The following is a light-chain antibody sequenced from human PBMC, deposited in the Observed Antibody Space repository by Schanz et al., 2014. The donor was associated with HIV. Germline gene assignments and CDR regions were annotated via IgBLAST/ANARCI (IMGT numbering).Light chain of an antibody. J-gene: IGLJ2*01. CDR3: TSYTSTSTHVV. CDR1: NSNIGNNY. CDR2: TNN. V-gene: IGLV1-51*02. Sequence: QSVLTQPPSVSAAPGQRVTISCSGSNSNIGNNYVSWYQQLPGTAPKLLIHTNNQRPSGVPDRFSGSKSGNTASLTISGLQADDEADYYCTSYTSTSTHVVFGGGTKLTVL.